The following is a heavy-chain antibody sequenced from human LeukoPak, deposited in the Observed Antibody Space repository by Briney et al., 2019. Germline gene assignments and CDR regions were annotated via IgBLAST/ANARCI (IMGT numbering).Heavy chain of an antibody. J-gene: IGHJ5*02. Sequence: GGSLRLSCAASGFTFSSYWMSWVRQAPGKGLEWVANIKQDGSEKYYVDSVKGRFTISRDNAKNSMYLQMNSLRAEDTAVYYCARSGGGVLRTNWFDPWGQGTLVTVSS. D-gene: IGHD2/OR15-2a*01. CDR3: ARSGGGVLRTNWFDP. CDR1: GFTFSSYW. V-gene: IGHV3-7*01. CDR2: IKQDGSEK.